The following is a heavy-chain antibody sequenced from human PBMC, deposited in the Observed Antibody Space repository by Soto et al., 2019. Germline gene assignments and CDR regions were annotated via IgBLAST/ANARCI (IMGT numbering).Heavy chain of an antibody. CDR3: ARGSADGTKSHFDY. V-gene: IGHV4-59*01. Sequence: VQLQESGPGLVKPSETLSLTCTVSGGSISGYYWSWIRQSPGKGLEWIGYIHYSGSTNYNPTLKSRVTISVDTSKNQLSLKLSSVTAADTAVYFCARGSADGTKSHFDYWGQGTLVTVSS. CDR1: GGSISGYY. CDR2: IHYSGST. D-gene: IGHD6-13*01. J-gene: IGHJ4*02.